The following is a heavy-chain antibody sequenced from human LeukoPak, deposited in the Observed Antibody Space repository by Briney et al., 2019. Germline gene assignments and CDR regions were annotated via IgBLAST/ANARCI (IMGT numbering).Heavy chain of an antibody. J-gene: IGHJ5*02. D-gene: IGHD3-10*01. CDR1: GFTFSSYA. Sequence: GGSLRLSCAASGFTFSSYAMSWVRQAPGKGLEWVSAISGSGGSTYYADSVKGRFTISRDNSKNTLYLQMNSLRAEDTAVYYCAKTARSVNYYGSGSNWFDPWGQGTLVTVSS. CDR3: AKTARSVNYYGSGSNWFDP. V-gene: IGHV3-23*01. CDR2: ISGSGGST.